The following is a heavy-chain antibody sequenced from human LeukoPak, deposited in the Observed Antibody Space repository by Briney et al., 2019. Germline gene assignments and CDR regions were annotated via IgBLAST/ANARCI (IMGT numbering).Heavy chain of an antibody. J-gene: IGHJ6*03. CDR1: GFSFSSYG. D-gene: IGHD6-25*01. Sequence: GGSLRLSCAAFGFSFSSYGMHWVRQAPGKGLEWVASIRFDGDNQYYGEAVKGRFTISRNNAENRLFLQMNNVSAEDTAVYFCARSAASYMDVWGQGTTVTVSS. CDR2: IRFDGDNQ. CDR3: ARSAASYMDV. V-gene: IGHV3-33*08.